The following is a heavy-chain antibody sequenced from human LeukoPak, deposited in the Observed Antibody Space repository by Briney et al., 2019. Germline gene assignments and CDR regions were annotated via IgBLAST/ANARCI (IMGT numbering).Heavy chain of an antibody. CDR3: ATTVTQASYYYMDV. CDR1: GDSISSYY. V-gene: IGHV4-59*01. D-gene: IGHD4-11*01. CDR2: IYYSGST. J-gene: IGHJ6*03. Sequence: PPETLSLTCTVSGDSISSYYWSWIRQPPGKGLEWIGYIYYSGSTNYNPSLKSRVTISVDTSKNQFSLKLSSVTAADTAMYYCATTVTQASYYYMDVWGKGTTVTVSS.